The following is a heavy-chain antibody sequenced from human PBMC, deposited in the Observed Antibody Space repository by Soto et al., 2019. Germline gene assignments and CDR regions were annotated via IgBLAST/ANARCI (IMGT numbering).Heavy chain of an antibody. CDR2: IWYDGSNK. J-gene: IGHJ6*02. Sequence: GGSLRLSCAASGFTFSSYGMHWVRQAPGKGLEWVAVIWYDGSNKYYADSVKGRFTISRDNSKNTLYLQMNSLRAEDTAVYYCARGYSGYDFLPNYYGMDVWGQGTTVTVSS. CDR3: ARGYSGYDFLPNYYGMDV. CDR1: GFTFSSYG. V-gene: IGHV3-33*01. D-gene: IGHD5-12*01.